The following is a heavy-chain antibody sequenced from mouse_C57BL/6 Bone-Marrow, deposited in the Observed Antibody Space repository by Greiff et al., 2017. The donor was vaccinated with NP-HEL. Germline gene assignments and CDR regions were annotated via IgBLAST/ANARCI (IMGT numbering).Heavy chain of an antibody. J-gene: IGHJ4*01. CDR3: TRDDGYPYYAMDY. D-gene: IGHD2-3*01. CDR1: GYTFTDYE. V-gene: IGHV1-15*01. CDR2: IDPETGGP. Sequence: VQLQESGAELVRPGASVTLSCKASGYTFTDYEMHWVKQTPVHGLEWIGAIDPETGGPAYNQKFKGKAILTADKSSSTAYMELRSLTSEDSAVYYCTRDDGYPYYAMDYWGQGTSVTVSS.